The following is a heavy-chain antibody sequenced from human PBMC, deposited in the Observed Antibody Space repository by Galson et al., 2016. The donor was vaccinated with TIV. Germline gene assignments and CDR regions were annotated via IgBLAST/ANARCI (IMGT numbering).Heavy chain of an antibody. J-gene: IGHJ6*02. D-gene: IGHD3-9*01. CDR3: ASLRYGNDYGVDV. CDR1: GYTFSIYG. CDR2: INTATGDP. V-gene: IGHV7-4-1*02. Sequence: SVKVSCKASGYTFSIYGMNWVRQAPGQGLEWMGWINTATGDPTYAQGFTGRFVFSSDTSVSTTYLQISSLKAEDTAVYYCASLRYGNDYGVDVWGQGTTVTVSS.